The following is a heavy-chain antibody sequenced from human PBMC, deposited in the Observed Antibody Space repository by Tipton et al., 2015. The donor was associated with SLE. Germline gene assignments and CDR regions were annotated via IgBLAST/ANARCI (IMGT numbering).Heavy chain of an antibody. V-gene: IGHV3-48*01. CDR3: ARERSDDAFDI. J-gene: IGHJ3*02. CDR1: GFTFSSYS. Sequence: SGFTFSSYSMNWVRQAPGKGLEWVSYISSSSSTIYYADSVKGRFTISRDNAKNSLYLQMNSLRAEDTAVYYCARERSDDAFDIWGQGTMVTVSS. D-gene: IGHD4-17*01. CDR2: ISSSSSTI.